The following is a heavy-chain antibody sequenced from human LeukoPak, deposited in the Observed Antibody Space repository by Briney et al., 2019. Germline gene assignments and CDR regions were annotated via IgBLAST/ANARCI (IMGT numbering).Heavy chain of an antibody. D-gene: IGHD2-2*01. CDR2: ISSGSSYI. V-gene: IGHV3-21*01. CDR1: GFTFSSYS. J-gene: IGHJ4*02. CDR3: ARDRHCSSTSCSFDY. Sequence: PGGSLRLSCAASGFTFSSYSMNWVRQAPGKGLEWVSSISSGSSYIYYADSVKGRFTISRDNAKNSLYLQMNSLRAEDTAVYYCARDRHCSSTSCSFDYWGQGTLVTVSS.